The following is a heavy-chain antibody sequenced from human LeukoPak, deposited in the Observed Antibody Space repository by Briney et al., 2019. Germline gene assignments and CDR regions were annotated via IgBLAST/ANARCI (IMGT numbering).Heavy chain of an antibody. CDR2: IIPIFGTA. J-gene: IGHJ5*02. V-gene: IGHV1-69*01. D-gene: IGHD2-2*01. Sequence: GSSVKVSCKASGGTFSSYAISWVRQAPGQGLEWVGGIIPIFGTANYAQKFQGRVTITADESTSTAYMELSSLRSEDTAVYYCARDIEGWVVPAALVGFDPWSQGTLVTVSS. CDR3: ARDIEGWVVPAALVGFDP. CDR1: GGTFSSYA.